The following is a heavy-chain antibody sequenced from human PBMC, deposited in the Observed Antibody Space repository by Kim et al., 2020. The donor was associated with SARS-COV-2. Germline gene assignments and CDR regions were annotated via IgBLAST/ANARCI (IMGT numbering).Heavy chain of an antibody. Sequence: NYAQKLQGRVTMTTDTSTSTAYMELRSLRSDDTAVYYCARDDDSSGYYIYWGQGTLVTVSS. CDR3: ARDDDSSGYYIY. D-gene: IGHD3-22*01. V-gene: IGHV1-18*01. J-gene: IGHJ4*02.